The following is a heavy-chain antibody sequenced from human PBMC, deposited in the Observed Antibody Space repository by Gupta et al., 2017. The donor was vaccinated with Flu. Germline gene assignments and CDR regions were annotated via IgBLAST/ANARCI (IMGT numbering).Heavy chain of an antibody. Sequence: EVQLVQSGTEVKKPGESLMISCKASGYSFTSYWIGWVRQMPGKGLELMGIIYPGDSDARYSPSFQGQVTISAEKSISKAYLQWSSLKASDTAMYYCARLPDACDIWGQGTMVTVSS. CDR2: IYPGDSDA. V-gene: IGHV5-51*01. J-gene: IGHJ3*02. CDR3: ARLPDACDI. CDR1: GYSFTSYW.